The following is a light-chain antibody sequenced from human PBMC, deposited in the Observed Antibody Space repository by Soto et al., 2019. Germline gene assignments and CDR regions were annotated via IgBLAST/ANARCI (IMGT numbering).Light chain of an antibody. V-gene: IGKV3-11*01. Sequence: EIVLTQSPATLSLSPGERATLSCRASQSVSSYLVWYQQKPGQAPRLLIYDASNRATGIPARFSGSGSGTDFTLTISSLEPEDFAVYYCQQRGNRPPWTFGQGTKVAI. J-gene: IGKJ1*01. CDR3: QQRGNRPPWT. CDR1: QSVSSY. CDR2: DAS.